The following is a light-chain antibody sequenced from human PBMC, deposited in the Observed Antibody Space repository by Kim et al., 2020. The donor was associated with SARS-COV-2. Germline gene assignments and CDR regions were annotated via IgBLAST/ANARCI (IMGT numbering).Light chain of an antibody. J-gene: IGKJ1*01. Sequence: AIQMTQSPPFLSASVGDTVSITCRASQDIRKELGWYQQRPGQAPNLLIYAASTLQSGVPSRFSGSGSGTNFTLTISSLQPGDIATYYCLQDYNYTWAFGQGTKVDIK. CDR3: LQDYNYTWA. V-gene: IGKV1-6*02. CDR1: QDIRKE. CDR2: AAS.